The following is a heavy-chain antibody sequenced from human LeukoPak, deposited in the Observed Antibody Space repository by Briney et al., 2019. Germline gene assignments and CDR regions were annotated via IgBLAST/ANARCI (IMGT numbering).Heavy chain of an antibody. Sequence: ASVRVSCKASGYTFTSYGISWVRQAPGQGLEWMGWISAYNGNTNYAQKLQGRVTMTTDTSTSTAYMELRSLRSDDTAVYYCARSGDILTGYYLYCFDYWGQGTLVTVSS. CDR1: GYTFTSYG. CDR3: ARSGDILTGYYLYCFDY. CDR2: ISAYNGNT. J-gene: IGHJ4*02. V-gene: IGHV1-18*01. D-gene: IGHD3-9*01.